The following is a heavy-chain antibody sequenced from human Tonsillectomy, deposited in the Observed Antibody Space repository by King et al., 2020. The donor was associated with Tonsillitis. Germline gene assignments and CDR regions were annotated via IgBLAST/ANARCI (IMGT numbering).Heavy chain of an antibody. CDR2: IKQDGSEK. Sequence: VQLVESGGGLVQPGGSLRLSCAASGFTFSSYWMNWVRQAPGKGLEWVANIKQDGSEKYYVDSVKGRFTISRDNAKNSVSLQMNSLRAEDTAVYYCARKYHDFWSGYGLDYWGQGTLVTVSS. CDR3: ARKYHDFWSGYGLDY. CDR1: GFTFSSYW. V-gene: IGHV3-7*01. D-gene: IGHD3-3*01. J-gene: IGHJ4*02.